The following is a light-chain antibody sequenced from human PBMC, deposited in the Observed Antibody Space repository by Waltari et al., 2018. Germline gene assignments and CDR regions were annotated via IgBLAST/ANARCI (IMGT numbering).Light chain of an antibody. CDR1: ALAPQY. CDR2: KDN. Sequence: SYALPQPPSVSVSPGQTARITCSRNALAPQYAYWYQQKPGQAPMLLIYKDNERPSGIPERFSGSSSGTTVTLTISGVQAEDEADYYCQSEVNSRTYAILFGGGTKVTVL. V-gene: IGLV3-25*03. J-gene: IGLJ2*01. CDR3: QSEVNSRTYAIL.